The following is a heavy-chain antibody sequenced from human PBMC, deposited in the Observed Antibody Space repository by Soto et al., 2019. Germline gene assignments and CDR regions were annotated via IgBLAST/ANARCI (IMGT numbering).Heavy chain of an antibody. J-gene: IGHJ4*02. CDR1: GFTFSDFA. Sequence: GGSLRLSCAVSGFTFSDFAMSWVRQAPGKGLEWVSGISGSGDKTHYTDSVKGRFTISRDNSKDTLYPQMNTLRADDTAVYFCASHDSDSRLYYFDYWGQGTLVTVSS. V-gene: IGHV3-23*01. D-gene: IGHD1-1*01. CDR3: ASHDSDSRLYYFDY. CDR2: ISGSGDKT.